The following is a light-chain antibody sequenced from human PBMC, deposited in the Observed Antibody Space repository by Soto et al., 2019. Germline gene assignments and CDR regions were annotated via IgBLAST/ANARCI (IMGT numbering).Light chain of an antibody. CDR3: SSYTSSSTSWS. Sequence: QSALTQPASVSGSPGQSITISCTGTSSDVGGYNYVSWYQQHPGKAPKLMIYDVSNRPSGVSNRFSGSKSGNTASLTISGLQAEDEADYYCSSYTSSSTSWSFGTGTKLT. CDR2: DVS. V-gene: IGLV2-14*01. J-gene: IGLJ1*01. CDR1: SSDVGGYNY.